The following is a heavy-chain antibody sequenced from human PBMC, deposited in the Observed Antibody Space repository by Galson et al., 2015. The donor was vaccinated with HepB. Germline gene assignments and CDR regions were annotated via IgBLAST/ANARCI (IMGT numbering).Heavy chain of an antibody. CDR2: IKSKTDGGTT. CDR1: GFTFSNAW. D-gene: IGHD1-1*01. J-gene: IGHJ4*02. Sequence: SLRLSCSASGFTFSNAWMSWVRQAPGKGLEWVCRIKSKTDGGTTDYDAPVKGRFTISRDDSKNTLYLQMNSLKTEDTAVYYCTTKWQLERRNRDYWGQGTLVTVPA. V-gene: IGHV3-15*01. CDR3: TTKWQLERRNRDY.